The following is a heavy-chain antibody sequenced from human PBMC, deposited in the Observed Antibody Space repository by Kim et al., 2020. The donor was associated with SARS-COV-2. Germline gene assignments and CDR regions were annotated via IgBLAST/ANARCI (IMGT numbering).Heavy chain of an antibody. V-gene: IGHV3-64*01. J-gene: IGHJ4*02. D-gene: IGHD3-10*01. Sequence: NSVKGRFTISRDNSKNTLYLQMGSLRAEDMAVYYCARGLYFGSGLYYFDYWGQGTLVTVSS. CDR3: ARGLYFGSGLYYFDY.